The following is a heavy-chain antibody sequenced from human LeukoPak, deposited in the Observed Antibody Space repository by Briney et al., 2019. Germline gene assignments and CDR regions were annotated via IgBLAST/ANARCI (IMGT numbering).Heavy chain of an antibody. J-gene: IGHJ4*02. CDR3: ARARVNVEAGIDY. D-gene: IGHD6-13*01. CDR2: IYTDGSK. V-gene: IGHV3-66*01. Sequence: GGSLRLSCAASGFTFSTSYMTWVRQAPGKGLEWVSVIYTDGSKNYADSVQGRFTLSRDNSKNTLYLQMNSLRAEDTAVYYCARARVNVEAGIDYWGQGTLVTVSS. CDR1: GFTFSTSY.